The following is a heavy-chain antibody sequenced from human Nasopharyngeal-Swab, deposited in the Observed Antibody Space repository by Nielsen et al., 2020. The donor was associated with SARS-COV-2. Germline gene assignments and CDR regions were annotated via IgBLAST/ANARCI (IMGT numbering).Heavy chain of an antibody. V-gene: IGHV4-34*01. D-gene: IGHD3-3*01. Sequence: WIRQPPGKGLEWIGEVSHGGGTNYNPSLKSRVTISVAASKNQFSLKLSSVTAADTAVYYCARGGAGVVPPPGLGLGPYYSYYYMDVWGKGTTVTVSS. J-gene: IGHJ6*03. CDR2: VSHGGGT. CDR3: ARGGAGVVPPPGLGLGPYYSYYYMDV.